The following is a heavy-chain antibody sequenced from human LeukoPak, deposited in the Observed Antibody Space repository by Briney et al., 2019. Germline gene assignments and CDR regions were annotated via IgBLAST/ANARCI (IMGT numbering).Heavy chain of an antibody. J-gene: IGHJ3*02. CDR2: IYYSGST. D-gene: IGHD5-18*01. CDR3: ARYRIQLWLPAPTGAFDI. Sequence: SETLSLTCTVSGGSISSSSYHWGWIRQPPGKGLEWIGSIYYSGSTYYNPSLKSRVTISVDTSKNQFSLKLSSVTAADTAVYYCARYRIQLWLPAPTGAFDIWGQGTMVTVSS. CDR1: GGSISSSSYH. V-gene: IGHV4-39*01.